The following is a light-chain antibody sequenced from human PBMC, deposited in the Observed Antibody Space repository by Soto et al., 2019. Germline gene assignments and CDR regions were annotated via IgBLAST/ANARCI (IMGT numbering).Light chain of an antibody. CDR1: QIVSHN. CDR2: HAD. J-gene: IGKJ3*01. Sequence: VMTQSPDTLSVSPGGTATLSCGASQIVSHNIAWYQQKAGQAPRHLIYHADSRATGIPARFSGSGFGTDFTLTITTVQPEDLAFYYCHQYNNWPRTFGTGTKVEIK. CDR3: HQYNNWPRT. V-gene: IGKV3-15*01.